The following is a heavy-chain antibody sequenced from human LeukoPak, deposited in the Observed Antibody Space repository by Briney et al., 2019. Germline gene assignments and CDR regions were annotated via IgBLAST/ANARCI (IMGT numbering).Heavy chain of an antibody. J-gene: IGHJ4*02. CDR1: GFTFSSYV. V-gene: IGHV3-23*01. Sequence: PGGSLRLSCAASGFTFSSYVMNWVRQAGKGLEWVSAISDNGGSTYYADSLKGRFTISRDNSKNTLYLQMNSLRAEDTAVYYCAKGEGTSAGSFDYWGQGTRVTVSS. CDR3: AKGEGTSAGSFDY. CDR2: ISDNGGST. D-gene: IGHD3-10*01.